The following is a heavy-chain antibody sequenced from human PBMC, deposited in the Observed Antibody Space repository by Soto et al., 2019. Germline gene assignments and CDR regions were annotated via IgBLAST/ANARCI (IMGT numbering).Heavy chain of an antibody. CDR2: LYYSGST. V-gene: IGHV4-39*01. J-gene: IGHJ6*02. D-gene: IGHD1-26*01. CDR1: GGYISSSSYY. CDR3: ARQAPLRDSGSYFWYYGMDV. Sequence: QLQLQESGPGLVKPSETLSLTCTVSGGYISSSSYYWGWVRQPPGKGLEWIGRLYYSGSTFYNSSLKSPATRSVDTSKNQFSLKLSSVTAAATAVYYCARQAPLRDSGSYFWYYGMDVWGQGTTVTVSS.